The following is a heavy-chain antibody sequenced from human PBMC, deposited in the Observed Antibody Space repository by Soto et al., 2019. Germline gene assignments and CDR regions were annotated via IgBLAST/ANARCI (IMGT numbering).Heavy chain of an antibody. J-gene: IGHJ4*02. CDR2: IYRYDSDT. Sequence: GSGGKSIRYWVDWMSQMPGESVESMGIIYRYDSDTRYSLSFQGQVTISSEXSISTADLQWSSMKASDTAMYYCARAGLLRLALTGYSGSYFHVWGQATLVTLSS. V-gene: IGHV5-51*01. CDR3: ARAGLLRLALTGYSGSYFHV. D-gene: IGHD3-9*01. CDR1: GGKSIRYW.